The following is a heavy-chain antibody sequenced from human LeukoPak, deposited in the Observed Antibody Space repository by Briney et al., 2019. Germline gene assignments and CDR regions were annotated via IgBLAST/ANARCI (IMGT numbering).Heavy chain of an antibody. D-gene: IGHD6-19*01. Sequence: PSETLSLTCAVSGGSISSSNWWSWVRPPPGKGLEWIGEIYHSGSTNYNPSLKSRVTISVDTSKNQFSLKLSSVTAADTAVYYCARTLYSSGWHFDYWGQGTLVTVSS. J-gene: IGHJ4*02. CDR3: ARTLYSSGWHFDY. CDR1: GGSISSSNW. V-gene: IGHV4-4*02. CDR2: IYHSGST.